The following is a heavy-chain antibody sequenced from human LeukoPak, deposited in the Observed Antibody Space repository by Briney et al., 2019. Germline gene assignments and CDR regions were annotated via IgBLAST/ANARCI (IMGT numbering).Heavy chain of an antibody. D-gene: IGHD1-1*01. CDR2: INHSGST. J-gene: IGHJ4*02. CDR3: ARAWELATFDY. Sequence: SETLSLTCAVYGGSFSGYYWSWIRQPPGKGLEWIGEINHSGSTSYNPSLKSRVTISVDTSKNQFSLKLSSVTAADTAVYYCARAWELATFDYWGQGTLVTVSS. CDR1: GGSFSGYY. V-gene: IGHV4-34*01.